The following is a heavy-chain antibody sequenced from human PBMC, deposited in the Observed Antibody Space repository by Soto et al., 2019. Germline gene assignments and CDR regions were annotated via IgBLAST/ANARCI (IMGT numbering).Heavy chain of an antibody. D-gene: IGHD5-12*01. CDR1: GGSLSGYY. J-gene: IGHJ1*01. CDR2: VKDGGHT. Sequence: QVQLQQWGAGLLKPSETLSLNCAVTGGSLSGYYWSWIRQPPGKGLEWIGEVKDGGHTNYSPSLRGRVTISSETSINQFSLRLNAVTAADTGVYYWARGHGGVVATLWDQGSLVTVSS. CDR3: ARGHGGVVATL. V-gene: IGHV4-34*01.